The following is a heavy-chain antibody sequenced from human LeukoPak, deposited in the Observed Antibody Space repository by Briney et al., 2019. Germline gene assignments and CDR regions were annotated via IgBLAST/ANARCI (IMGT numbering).Heavy chain of an antibody. CDR2: INHSGST. J-gene: IGHJ4*02. CDR1: GGSLGGYY. CDR3: ARLPYCSGGSCYFDY. V-gene: IGHV4-34*01. D-gene: IGHD2-15*01. Sequence: SETLSLTCAVYGGSLGGYYWSWIRQPPGKGLEWIGEINHSGSTNYNPSLKSRVTMSVDTSKHQFSLKLSSVTAADTAVYYCARLPYCSGGSCYFDYWGQGTLVTVSS.